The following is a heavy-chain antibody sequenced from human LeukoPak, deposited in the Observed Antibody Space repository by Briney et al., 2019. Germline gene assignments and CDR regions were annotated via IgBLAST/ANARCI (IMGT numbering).Heavy chain of an antibody. CDR2: INPNDGDT. J-gene: IGHJ4*02. V-gene: IGHV1-2*02. CDR3: ARANFLYCSSSTCLFDY. CDR1: GYTFTDYY. Sequence: EASVKASCKASGYTFTDYYMHWVRQAPGQGFEWMGWINPNDGDTNYAQKFQGRVTMTRDTPISTAHMEVSRLRSDDTAVYYCARANFLYCSSSTCLFDYWGQGTLVTVSS. D-gene: IGHD2-2*01.